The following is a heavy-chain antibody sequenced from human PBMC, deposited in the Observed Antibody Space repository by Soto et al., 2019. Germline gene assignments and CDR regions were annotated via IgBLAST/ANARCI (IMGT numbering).Heavy chain of an antibody. CDR3: ARDSGGAAAGTVWFDP. CDR1: GGSISSYY. CDR2: IYYSGST. Sequence: KPSETLSLTCTVSGGSISSYYWSWIRQPPGKGLEWIGYIYYSGSTNYNPSLKSRVTISVDTSKNQFSLKLSSVTAADTAVYYCARDSGGAAAGTVWFDPWGQGTLVTVSS. V-gene: IGHV4-59*01. D-gene: IGHD6-13*01. J-gene: IGHJ5*02.